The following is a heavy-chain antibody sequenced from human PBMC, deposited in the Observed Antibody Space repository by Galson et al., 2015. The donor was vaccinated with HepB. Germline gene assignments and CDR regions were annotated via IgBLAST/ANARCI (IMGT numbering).Heavy chain of an antibody. CDR2: ISRSGGST. J-gene: IGHJ4*02. CDR3: AKVAAGGGYSYGYGDYFDY. Sequence: SLRLSCAASRFTFSSYAMSWVRQAPGKGLEWVSSISRSGGSTYYADSVKGRFTISRDNSKNTLYLQMSSLRAEDTAVYYCAKVAAGGGYSYGYGDYFDYWGQGTLVTVSS. D-gene: IGHD5-18*01. V-gene: IGHV3-23*01. CDR1: RFTFSSYA.